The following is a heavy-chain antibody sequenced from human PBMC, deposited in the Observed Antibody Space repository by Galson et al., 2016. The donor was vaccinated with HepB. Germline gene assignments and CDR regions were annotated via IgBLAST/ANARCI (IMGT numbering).Heavy chain of an antibody. J-gene: IGHJ4*01. CDR3: ARTAARLHFDS. D-gene: IGHD6-6*01. CDR2: IYSSEST. V-gene: IGHV4-39*01. Sequence: LSLTCVVSSDSINSSSYYWGWIRQPPGKGLEWIGNIYSSESTFYNPSLKSRVTISVDASKNQFSLKLSSVTAADTAVHYCARTAARLHFDSWGQGTLVTVSS. CDR1: SDSINSSSYY.